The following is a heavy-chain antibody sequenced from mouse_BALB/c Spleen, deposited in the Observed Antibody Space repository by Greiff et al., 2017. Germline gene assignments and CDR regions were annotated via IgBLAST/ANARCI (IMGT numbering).Heavy chain of an antibody. J-gene: IGHJ4*01. V-gene: IGHV2-9*02. D-gene: IGHD2-10*01. CDR1: GFSLTSYG. CDR2: IWAGGST. CDR3: ARDWAYYGNYYYAMDY. Sequence: VKLMESGPGLVAPSQSLSITCTVSGFSLTSYGVHWVRQPPGKGLEWLGVIWAGGSTNYNSALMSRLSISKDNSKSQVFLKMNSLQTDDTAMYYCARDWAYYGNYYYAMDYWGQGTSVTVSS.